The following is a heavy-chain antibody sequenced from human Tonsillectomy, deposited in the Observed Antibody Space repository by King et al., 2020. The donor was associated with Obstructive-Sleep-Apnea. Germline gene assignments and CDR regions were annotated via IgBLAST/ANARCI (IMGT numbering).Heavy chain of an antibody. V-gene: IGHV3-15*01. CDR1: GFTFSNAW. CDR3: TTRGYADAFDI. D-gene: IGHD6-25*01. Sequence: VQLVESGGGLVKPGGSLRLSCAASGFTFSNAWMSWVRQAPGKGLEWVGRIKTKTTCGATDYAAPVKGRFTISRDDSKNTLYLQMNSLKTEDTAVYYCTTRGYADAFDIWGQGTMVTVSS. J-gene: IGHJ3*02. CDR2: IKTKTTCGAT.